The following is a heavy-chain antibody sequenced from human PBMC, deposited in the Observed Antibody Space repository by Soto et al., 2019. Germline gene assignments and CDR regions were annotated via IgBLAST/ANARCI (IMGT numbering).Heavy chain of an antibody. CDR2: IYYSGST. D-gene: IGHD2-21*02. CDR3: ARDLWGYCGTDCYPLDV. V-gene: IGHV4-39*07. J-gene: IGHJ6*02. CDR1: GGSVSSSNYY. Sequence: SETLSLTCTVSGGSVSSSNYYWGWIRQPPGKGLEWIGNIYYSGSTYYNPSLRSRVTISVDTSKNQFSLKLNSVTAADTAVYYCARDLWGYCGTDCYPLDVWGQGTTVTVSS.